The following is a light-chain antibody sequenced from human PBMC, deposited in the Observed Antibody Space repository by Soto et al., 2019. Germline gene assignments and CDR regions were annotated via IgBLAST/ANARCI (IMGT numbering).Light chain of an antibody. V-gene: IGLV1-40*01. J-gene: IGLJ2*01. Sequence: QSVLTQPPSVSGAPGQGVTISCTGSRSNIGAGYDVHWYQQLPGTAPKLLIYGNSNRPSGVPDRFSGSKSGTSASLAITGLQAEDEADYYCQSYDSSLSGSVFGGGTKVTVL. CDR1: RSNIGAGYD. CDR2: GNS. CDR3: QSYDSSLSGSV.